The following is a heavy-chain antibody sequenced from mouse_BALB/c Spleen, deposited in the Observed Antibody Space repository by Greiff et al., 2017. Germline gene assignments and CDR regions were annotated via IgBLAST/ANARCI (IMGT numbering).Heavy chain of an antibody. CDR3: ARALYGNYDYYAMDY. CDR2: ISSGGSYT. CDR1: GFTFSSYA. Sequence: EVQGVESGGGLVKPGGSLKLSCAASGFTFSSYAMSWVRQSPEKRLEWVAEISSGGSYTSYPDTVTGRFTIFSDNAKNTLYLEMSSLRSEDTAIYYCARALYGNYDYYAMDYWGQGTSVTVSS. J-gene: IGHJ4*01. V-gene: IGHV5-9-4*01. D-gene: IGHD2-1*01.